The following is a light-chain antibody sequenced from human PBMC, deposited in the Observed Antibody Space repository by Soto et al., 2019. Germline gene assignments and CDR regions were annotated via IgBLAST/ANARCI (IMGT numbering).Light chain of an antibody. V-gene: IGKV3-15*01. CDR1: QSVGSN. Sequence: EMVMTQSPATVSVSPGDTVTLSCRASQSVGSNLAWYQQKPGQAPRLLIYGASTRATDIPARFSGSGSETDFTLTISSLQSEDFAVYYCQQYSNWPLTFGGGTHVEI. J-gene: IGKJ4*01. CDR2: GAS. CDR3: QQYSNWPLT.